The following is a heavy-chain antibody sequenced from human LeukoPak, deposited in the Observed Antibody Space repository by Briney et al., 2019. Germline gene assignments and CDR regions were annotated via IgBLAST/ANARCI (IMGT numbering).Heavy chain of an antibody. CDR2: INPSGGST. Sequence: GASMKVSCKASGYTFTSYYMHWVRQAPGQGLEWMGIINPSGGSTSYAQKFQGRVTMTRDTSTSTVYMELSSLRSEDTAVYYCARRAGGDAFDIWGQGTMVTVSS. V-gene: IGHV1-46*01. D-gene: IGHD1-26*01. CDR3: ARRAGGDAFDI. CDR1: GYTFTSYY. J-gene: IGHJ3*02.